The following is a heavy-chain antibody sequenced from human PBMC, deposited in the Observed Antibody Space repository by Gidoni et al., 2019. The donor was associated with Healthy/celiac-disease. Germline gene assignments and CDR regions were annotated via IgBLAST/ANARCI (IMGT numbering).Heavy chain of an antibody. D-gene: IGHD4-17*01. Sequence: EVQLVESGGGLVQPGRSLRLSCAASGFTFDDYAMHWVRQAPGKGLEWVSGISWNGGRIGYADSVKGRFTISRDNAKNSLYLQMNSLRAEDTALYYCAKDRGGDDYGDYGGFDYWGQGTLVTVSS. V-gene: IGHV3-9*01. CDR3: AKDRGGDDYGDYGGFDY. CDR1: GFTFDDYA. CDR2: ISWNGGRI. J-gene: IGHJ4*02.